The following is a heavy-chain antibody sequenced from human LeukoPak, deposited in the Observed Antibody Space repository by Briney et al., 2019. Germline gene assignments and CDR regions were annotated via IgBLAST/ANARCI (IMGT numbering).Heavy chain of an antibody. Sequence: GGSLRLSCAASGFTFSSYWMHWVRQAPGKGLEWVSAISGSGGSTYYADSVKGRFTISRDNSKNTLYLQMNSLRAEDTAVYYCAKYYYGSGSPDAFDIWGQGTMVTVSS. V-gene: IGHV3-23*01. J-gene: IGHJ3*02. D-gene: IGHD3-10*01. CDR1: GFTFSSYW. CDR2: ISGSGGST. CDR3: AKYYYGSGSPDAFDI.